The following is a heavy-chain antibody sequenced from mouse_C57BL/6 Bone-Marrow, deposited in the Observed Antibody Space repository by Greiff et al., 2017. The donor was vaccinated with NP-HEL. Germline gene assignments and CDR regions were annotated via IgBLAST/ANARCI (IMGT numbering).Heavy chain of an antibody. CDR2: IWSDGSS. CDR1: GFSLTSYG. J-gene: IGHJ4*01. CDR3: ARHLGSTVVATSYYAMDY. V-gene: IGHV2-6*02. Sequence: VQLVESGPGLVAPSQTLSITCTASGFSLTSYGVHWVRQPPGKGLEWLVVIWSDGSSTYNSAPKSSLCISQDNSKSQVILKMNLRQTNDTAMYYCARHLGSTVVATSYYAMDYWGQGTSVTVSS. D-gene: IGHD1-1*01.